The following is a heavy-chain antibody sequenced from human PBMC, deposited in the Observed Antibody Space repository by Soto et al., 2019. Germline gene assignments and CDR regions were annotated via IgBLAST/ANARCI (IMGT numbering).Heavy chain of an antibody. CDR2: VFHSGSS. CDR3: ARNGSN. CDR1: GASVTGFY. J-gene: IGHJ4*02. Sequence: SETLSLTCTVSGASVTGFYWSWIRQPPGKGLEWIGYVFHSGSSNYNPPLKSRVTISVDTSKNQFSLKLTSVTAADTAVYYCARNGSNWGQGTLVTVSS. V-gene: IGHV4-4*08.